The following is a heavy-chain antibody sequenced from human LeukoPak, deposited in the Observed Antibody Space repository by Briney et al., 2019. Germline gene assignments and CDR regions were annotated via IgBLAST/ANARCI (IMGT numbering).Heavy chain of an antibody. CDR3: AKGPSKRFDY. CDR1: GFTFSNYA. Sequence: GGSLRLSRTASGFTFSNYAMSWVRQAPGKGLEWVSAVSGRGDNTYYADSVKGRFTISRDNSKKMMFLQMNSLRAEDTGVYYCAKGPSKRFDYWGQGTLVTVSS. J-gene: IGHJ4*02. CDR2: VSGRGDNT. V-gene: IGHV3-23*01.